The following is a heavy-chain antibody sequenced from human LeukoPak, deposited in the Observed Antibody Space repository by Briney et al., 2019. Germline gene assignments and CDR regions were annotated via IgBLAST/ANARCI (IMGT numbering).Heavy chain of an antibody. V-gene: IGHV4-59*01. Sequence: SETLSLTCTVSGGSISSYYWSWIRQPPGKGLEWIGYIYYSGSTNYNPSLKSRVTISVDTSKNQFSLKLSSVTAADTAVYYCARSIGWYNRYFDYWGQGTLVTVSS. CDR1: GGSISSYY. J-gene: IGHJ4*02. CDR2: IYYSGST. D-gene: IGHD6-19*01. CDR3: ARSIGWYNRYFDY.